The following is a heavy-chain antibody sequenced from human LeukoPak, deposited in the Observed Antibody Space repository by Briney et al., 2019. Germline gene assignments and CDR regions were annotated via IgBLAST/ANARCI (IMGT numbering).Heavy chain of an antibody. CDR1: GYTFTGYY. CDR3: ARSSSSAQIEGY. J-gene: IGHJ4*02. Sequence: GASVKVSCKASGYTFTGYYMHWVRQAPGQGLEWMGWINPNSGGTNYAQKFQGRVTMTRETSISTAYMELSRLRSDDTAVYYCARSSSSAQIEGYWGQGTLVTVSS. V-gene: IGHV1-2*02. D-gene: IGHD6-6*01. CDR2: INPNSGGT.